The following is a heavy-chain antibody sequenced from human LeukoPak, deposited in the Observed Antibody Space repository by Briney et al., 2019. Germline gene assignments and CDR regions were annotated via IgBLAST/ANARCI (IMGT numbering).Heavy chain of an antibody. Sequence: PGGSLRLSCAASGFTFSDYYMSWIRQAPGKGLEWVSYISSSGSTVYYADSVKGRFTISRDNAKNSLYLQMNRLRAEDTAVYYCASDSGGWSYYYYGMDVWGQGTTVTVSS. V-gene: IGHV3-11*01. D-gene: IGHD6-19*01. CDR3: ASDSGGWSYYYYGMDV. CDR1: GFTFSDYY. CDR2: ISSSGSTV. J-gene: IGHJ6*02.